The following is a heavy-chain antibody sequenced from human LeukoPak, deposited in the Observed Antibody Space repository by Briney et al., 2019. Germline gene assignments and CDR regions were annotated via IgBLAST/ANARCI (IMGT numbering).Heavy chain of an antibody. Sequence: ASVKVSCKISEYSLSELSIHWVREAPGEGLEWMGGFDSENNKMVYSQKFQGRVTMTEDTSADTDYMELTSLRSEGLAVYVCATDRVYRSSGRSWGFFDYWGQGTLVIVSS. CDR3: ATDRVYRSSGRSWGFFDY. CDR1: EYSLSELS. J-gene: IGHJ4*02. CDR2: FDSENNKM. D-gene: IGHD6-19*01. V-gene: IGHV1-24*01.